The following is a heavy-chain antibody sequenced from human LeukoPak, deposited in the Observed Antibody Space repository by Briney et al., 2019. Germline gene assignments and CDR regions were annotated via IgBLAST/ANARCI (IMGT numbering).Heavy chain of an antibody. J-gene: IGHJ4*02. Sequence: GGSVRLSCAASGFTFSSYAMSWVRQAPGKGLEWVSAISGSGGSTYYEDSVKGRFTISRDNSKNTLYLQMNSLRAEDTAVYYCAETLGYSYGNYFDYWGQGTLVTVSS. D-gene: IGHD5-18*01. CDR1: GFTFSSYA. CDR2: ISGSGGST. CDR3: AETLGYSYGNYFDY. V-gene: IGHV3-23*01.